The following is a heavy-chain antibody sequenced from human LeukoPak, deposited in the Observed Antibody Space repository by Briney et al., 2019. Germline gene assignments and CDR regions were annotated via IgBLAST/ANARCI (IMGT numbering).Heavy chain of an antibody. CDR3: AKLPSSGLPPPDY. V-gene: IGHV3-30*18. D-gene: IGHD3-22*01. J-gene: IGHJ4*02. Sequence: PGRSLRLSCAASGFTFSSYGMHWVRQAPGKGLEWVAVISYDGSNKYYAGSVKGRFTISGDNSKNTLYLQMNSLRAEDTAVYYCAKLPSSGLPPPDYWGQGTLVTVSS. CDR1: GFTFSSYG. CDR2: ISYDGSNK.